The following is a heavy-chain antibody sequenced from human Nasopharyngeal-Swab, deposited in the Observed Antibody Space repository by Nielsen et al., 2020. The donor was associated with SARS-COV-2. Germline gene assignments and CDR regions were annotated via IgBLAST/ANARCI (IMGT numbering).Heavy chain of an antibody. V-gene: IGHV1-18*01. CDR3: ALASLSSSWYGAGDY. CDR1: GYTFTSYG. CDR2: ISAYNGNT. Sequence: ASVKVSCKASGYTFTSYGISWVRQAPGQGLEWMGWISAYNGNTNYAQKLQGRVTMTTDTSTSTAYMELRSLRSDDTAVYYCALASLSSSWYGAGDYWGQGTLVTVYS. D-gene: IGHD6-13*01. J-gene: IGHJ4*02.